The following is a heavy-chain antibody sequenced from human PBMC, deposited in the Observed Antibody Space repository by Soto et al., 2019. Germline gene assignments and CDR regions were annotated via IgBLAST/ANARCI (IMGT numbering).Heavy chain of an antibody. V-gene: IGHV4-39*01. D-gene: IGHD3-3*01. CDR1: GGSISSSSYY. J-gene: IGHJ4*01. CDR2: IYYSGST. Sequence: SETLSLTCTVSGGSISSSSYYWGWIRQPPGKGLEWIGSIYYSGSTYYNPSLKSRVTISLDTSKNQFSLKLSSVTAADTAVYYCARHDTYYDFWSGPPPDYWGHGTLVTVSS. CDR3: ARHDTYYDFWSGPPPDY.